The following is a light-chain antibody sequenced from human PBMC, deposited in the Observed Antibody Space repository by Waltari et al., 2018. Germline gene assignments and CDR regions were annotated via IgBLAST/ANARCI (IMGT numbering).Light chain of an antibody. CDR3: SSYTSISTLV. V-gene: IGLV2-14*01. CDR1: SSYVGGYNY. J-gene: IGLJ3*02. CDR2: DVS. Sequence: QSALTQPASVSGSPGQSITISCTGTSSYVGGYNYVSWFQQNPGRAPKLMIYDVSKRPSGVSNRFSGSKSGNAASLTISGLQAEDEADYYCSSYTSISTLVFGVGTKVTVL.